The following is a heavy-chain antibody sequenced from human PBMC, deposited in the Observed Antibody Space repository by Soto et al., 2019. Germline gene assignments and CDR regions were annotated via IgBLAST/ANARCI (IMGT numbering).Heavy chain of an antibody. Sequence: PWESLTITCTSSGDSFTYYWIGWVRQMPGKGLEWMGIIYPGDSDARYSPSFQGQVTISVDTSINTAFLRWNSLTASDTAMYYCARQADYNILTGYFYYFDYWGQGSLVTVSS. D-gene: IGHD3-9*01. CDR2: IYPGDSDA. J-gene: IGHJ4*02. V-gene: IGHV5-51*01. CDR1: GDSFTYYW. CDR3: ARQADYNILTGYFYYFDY.